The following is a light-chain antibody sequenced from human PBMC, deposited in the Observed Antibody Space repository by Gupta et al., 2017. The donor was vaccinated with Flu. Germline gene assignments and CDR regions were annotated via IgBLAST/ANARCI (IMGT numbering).Light chain of an antibody. CDR2: CAS. Sequence: SLAERATINCKSSQSVLYSSNNKNYLSGYQQKPGQPPKLLIYCASTRESGVPDRFTGSGSGTDFTLTISSLQAEDVAVYYCQQYYSTPWTFGQGTKVEIK. V-gene: IGKV4-1*01. CDR1: QSVLYSSNNKNY. J-gene: IGKJ1*01. CDR3: QQYYSTPWT.